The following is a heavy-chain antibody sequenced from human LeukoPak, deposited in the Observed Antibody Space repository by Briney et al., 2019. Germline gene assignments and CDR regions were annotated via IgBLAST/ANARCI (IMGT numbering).Heavy chain of an antibody. J-gene: IGHJ4*02. CDR2: IYYSGST. CDR3: ARLSGARIAAAGLFDY. D-gene: IGHD6-13*01. CDR1: GGSISSYY. V-gene: IGHV4-59*08. Sequence: SETLSLTCTVSGGSISSYYWSWIRQPPGKGLEWIGYIYYSGSTNYNPSLKTRVTISVDTSKNQFSLKLSSVTAADTAVYYCARLSGARIAAAGLFDYWGQGTLVTVSS.